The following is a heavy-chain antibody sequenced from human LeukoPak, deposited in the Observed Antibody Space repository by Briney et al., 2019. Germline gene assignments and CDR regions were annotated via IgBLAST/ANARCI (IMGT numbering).Heavy chain of an antibody. CDR1: GGSITNYD. D-gene: IGHD3-3*01. J-gene: IGHJ3*02. CDR3: ARDGVHFPIFGAVRIPSDLGVFDI. CDR2: IYARGDT. Sequence: PSASPSPTCTVSGGSITNYDGTWIRQPAGKGLQLIGHIYARGDTIYHPSLNSRVTISVDKSSNQVSLQLTSVTAADTAMYYCARDGVHFPIFGAVRIPSDLGVFDIWGHGTMVTVSS. V-gene: IGHV4-4*07.